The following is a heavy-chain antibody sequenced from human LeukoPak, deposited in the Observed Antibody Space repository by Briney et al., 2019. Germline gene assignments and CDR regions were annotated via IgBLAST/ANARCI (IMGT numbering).Heavy chain of an antibody. V-gene: IGHV3-30*02. CDR2: IRFDGSNK. Sequence: GGSLRLSCAASGFTFSSYGMHWVRQAPGKGLEWVAFIRFDGSNKYYADSVKGRFTISRDNSKNTLYLQMNSLRAEDTAVYYCAKGGYSSSWYGFDDGMDVWGQGTTVTVSS. D-gene: IGHD6-13*01. CDR3: AKGGYSSSWYGFDDGMDV. J-gene: IGHJ6*02. CDR1: GFTFSSYG.